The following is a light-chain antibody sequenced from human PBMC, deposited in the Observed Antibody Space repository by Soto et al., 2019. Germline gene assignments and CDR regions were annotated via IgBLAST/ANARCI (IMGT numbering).Light chain of an antibody. CDR1: QSISGW. CDR2: HAP. CDR3: QQYNSYS. V-gene: IGKV1-5*01. Sequence: DIQVTQSPSTLSASVGDRVTITCRASQSISGWLAWYQQKPGTAPKVLIYHAPNLQSGVPSRFSGSGSGTEFTLTISSLQPDDFATYYCQQYNSYSFGQGTKVDI. J-gene: IGKJ1*01.